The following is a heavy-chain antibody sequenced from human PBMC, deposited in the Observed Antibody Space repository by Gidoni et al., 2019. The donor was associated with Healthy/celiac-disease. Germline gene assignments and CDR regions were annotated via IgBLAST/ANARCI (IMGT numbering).Heavy chain of an antibody. V-gene: IGHV3-48*02. J-gene: IGHJ4*02. Sequence: EVQLVESGGGLVQPGGSLRLSCAASGFPFRSYSMNWVRQAPGKGLEWVSYISSSSSTIYYADSVKGRFTISRDNAKNSLYLQMNSLRDEDTAVYYCACIVVVPAAMPLDYWGQGTLVTVSS. CDR1: GFPFRSYS. D-gene: IGHD2-2*01. CDR2: ISSSSSTI. CDR3: ACIVVVPAAMPLDY.